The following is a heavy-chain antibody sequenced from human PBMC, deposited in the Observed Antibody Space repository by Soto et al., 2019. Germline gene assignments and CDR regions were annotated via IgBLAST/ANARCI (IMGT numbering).Heavy chain of an antibody. Sequence: QVQLQESGPGLVKASQTLTLTCTVSGGSVNSGGYYWSWIRQPPGKGLGWIGYIYDNWSTYYNPSLESRVAISLDTSKNQFSLTLNSVTAADTAVYYCARELVRFGELVWFDPWGQGTQVTVSS. J-gene: IGHJ5*02. CDR2: IYDNWST. CDR3: ARELVRFGELVWFDP. D-gene: IGHD3-10*01. CDR1: GGSVNSGGYY. V-gene: IGHV4-30-4*01.